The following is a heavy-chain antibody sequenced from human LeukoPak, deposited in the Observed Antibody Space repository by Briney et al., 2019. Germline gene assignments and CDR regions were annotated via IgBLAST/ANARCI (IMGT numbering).Heavy chain of an antibody. CDR3: AREDREVRGVINNYFHY. V-gene: IGHV1-2*02. Sequence: ASVKVSCKASGYTFTGYYMHWVRQAPGQGLEWMGWINPNSGGTNYAQKFQGRVTMTRDTSISTAYMELSRLRSDDTAVYYCAREDREVRGVINNYFHYWGQGTLVRVSS. J-gene: IGHJ4*02. D-gene: IGHD3-10*01. CDR1: GYTFTGYY. CDR2: INPNSGGT.